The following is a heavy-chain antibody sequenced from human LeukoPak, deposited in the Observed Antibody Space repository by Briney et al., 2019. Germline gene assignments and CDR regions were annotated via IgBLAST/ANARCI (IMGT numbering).Heavy chain of an antibody. CDR1: GGSISSGSYY. Sequence: PSDTLSLTCTVSGGSISSGSYYWSWIRQPAGKGLEWIGRIYSSGSTNYNPSLKSRVTISVHTSRNQFSLKLSSVTAADTAVYYCARGPYYYGGSAFDIWGQGTMVTVSS. CDR3: ARGPYYYGGSAFDI. V-gene: IGHV4-61*02. D-gene: IGHD3-10*01. CDR2: IYSSGST. J-gene: IGHJ3*02.